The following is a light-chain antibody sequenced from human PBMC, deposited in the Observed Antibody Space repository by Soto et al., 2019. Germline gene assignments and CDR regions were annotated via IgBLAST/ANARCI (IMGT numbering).Light chain of an antibody. Sequence: DIQMTQSPPSLSASVGDRVTITCQASQDLGNSLNWFQHKPGKAPNLVIYDASNWEIGVPSRFSGIGSGTDFTFTISSLRPEDSATYYCQKSDHHPLFGPGTKV. CDR1: QDLGNS. V-gene: IGKV1-33*01. J-gene: IGKJ3*01. CDR2: DAS. CDR3: QKSDHHPL.